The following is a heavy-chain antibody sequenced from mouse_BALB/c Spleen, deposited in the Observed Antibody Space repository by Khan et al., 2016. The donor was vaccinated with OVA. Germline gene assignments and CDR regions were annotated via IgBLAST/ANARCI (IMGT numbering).Heavy chain of an antibody. CDR2: IRYDGNT. J-gene: IGHJ3*01. Sequence: EVQLQESGPGLVKPSQSLSLTCSVTGYSITNGHFWNWIRQFPGNNLEWMGYIRYDGNTNYNPSLKNRISITRATSKNQFFLNLNSVTPEDTATYYCARGGSSGPAWFTYWGQGTLVTVSA. V-gene: IGHV3-6*02. CDR1: GYSITNGHF. D-gene: IGHD3-1*01. CDR3: ARGGSSGPAWFTY.